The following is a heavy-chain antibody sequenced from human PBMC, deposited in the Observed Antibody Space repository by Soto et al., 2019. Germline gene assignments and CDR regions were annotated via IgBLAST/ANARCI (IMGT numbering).Heavy chain of an antibody. CDR2: IIPIFGTA. CDR1: GGTFSSYA. Sequence: SVKVSCKASGGTFSSYAISWVRQAPGQGLEWMGGIIPIFGTANYAQKFQGRVTITADESTSTAYMELSSLRSEDTAVYYCVSKVVGYCSGGSCYSIYGMDVWGKGTTVTVSS. CDR3: VSKVVGYCSGGSCYSIYGMDV. J-gene: IGHJ6*04. D-gene: IGHD2-15*01. V-gene: IGHV1-69*13.